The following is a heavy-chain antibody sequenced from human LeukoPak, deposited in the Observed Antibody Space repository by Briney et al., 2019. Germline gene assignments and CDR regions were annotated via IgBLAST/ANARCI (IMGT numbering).Heavy chain of an antibody. J-gene: IGHJ4*02. CDR3: AKVSSSFNFDY. CDR2: ISYDGSNK. CDR1: GFTFCSYV. Sequence: GGSLRHSSAASGFTFCSYVMHWVRQAPGKRLEWVAVISYDGSNKYYADSVKGRFTISRDNSKNTLYLQMNSRRAEDTAVYYCAKVSSSFNFDYWGQGTLVTVSS. D-gene: IGHD6-13*01. V-gene: IGHV3-30*18.